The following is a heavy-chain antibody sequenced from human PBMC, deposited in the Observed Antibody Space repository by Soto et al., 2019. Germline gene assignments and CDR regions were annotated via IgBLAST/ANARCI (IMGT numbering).Heavy chain of an antibody. CDR1: GFTFSSYA. Sequence: GGSLRLSCAASGFTFSSYAMSWVRQAPGKGLEWVSAISGSGGSTYYADSVKGRFTISRDNSKNTLYLQMNSLRAEDTAVYYCAKRSGSTEGYYYYYMDVWGKGTTVTVSS. D-gene: IGHD1-1*01. CDR2: ISGSGGST. V-gene: IGHV3-23*01. CDR3: AKRSGSTEGYYYYYMDV. J-gene: IGHJ6*03.